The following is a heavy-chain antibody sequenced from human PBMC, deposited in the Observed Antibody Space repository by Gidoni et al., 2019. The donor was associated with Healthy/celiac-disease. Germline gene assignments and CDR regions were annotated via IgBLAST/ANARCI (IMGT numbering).Heavy chain of an antibody. CDR3: VLSTIVVVSPYYFDY. V-gene: IGHV3-23*01. CDR1: GFTFSSYA. D-gene: IGHD3-22*01. Sequence: EVQLLESGGGLVQPGGSLRLSCAASGFTFSSYAMSWVRQAPGKGLEWVSAISGSGGSTYYADSVKGRFTISRDNSKNTLYLQMNSLRAEDTAVYYCVLSTIVVVSPYYFDYWGQGTLVTVSS. J-gene: IGHJ4*02. CDR2: ISGSGGST.